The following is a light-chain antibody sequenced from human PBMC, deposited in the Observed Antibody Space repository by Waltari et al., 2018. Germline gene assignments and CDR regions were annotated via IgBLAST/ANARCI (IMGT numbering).Light chain of an antibody. CDR1: SSNFGAGYD. J-gene: IGLJ3*02. Sequence: QSVLTQPPSMSGAPGQKVTIPCTGGSSNFGAGYDVHWYQQFPGAAPKLLIFGNTNRASGVPGRFSGSKSGTSASLAIAGLQSEDEAAYYCQSFDNNLSGSVFGGGTKLTVL. CDR2: GNT. CDR3: QSFDNNLSGSV. V-gene: IGLV1-40*01.